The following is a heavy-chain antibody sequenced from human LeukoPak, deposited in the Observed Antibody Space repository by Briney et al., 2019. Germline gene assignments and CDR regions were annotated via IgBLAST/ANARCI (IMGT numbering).Heavy chain of an antibody. CDR2: ISGSGGST. V-gene: IGHV3-23*01. Sequence: PGGSLRLSCAASGFTFSSYAMSWVRQAPGKGLEWVSAISGSGGSTYYADSVKGRFTISRDNSKNTLYLQMNSLRAEDKAVYYCAKWSGYDILTGYYGGFDYWGQGTLVTVSS. J-gene: IGHJ4*02. CDR1: GFTFSSYA. CDR3: AKWSGYDILTGYYGGFDY. D-gene: IGHD3-9*01.